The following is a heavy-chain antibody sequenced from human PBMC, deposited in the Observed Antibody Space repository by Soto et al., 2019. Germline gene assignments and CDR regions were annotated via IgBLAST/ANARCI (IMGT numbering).Heavy chain of an antibody. J-gene: IGHJ1*01. CDR1: GFTFSTND. D-gene: IGHD2-2*02. CDR2: SGGTSKFP. Sequence: GGSLRLSCLASGFTFSTNDMTWARQGPGKGLGWVSTSGGTSKFPNNADSVEGQFAINRDNPQSTVYFQMKSLRAADTAVYFCAKNSGCFTAWGQGTLGTVAS. CDR3: AKNSGCFTA. V-gene: IGHV3-23*01.